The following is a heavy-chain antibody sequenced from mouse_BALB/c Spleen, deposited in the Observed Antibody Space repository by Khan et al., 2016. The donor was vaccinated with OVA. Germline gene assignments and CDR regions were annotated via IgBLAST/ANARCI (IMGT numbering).Heavy chain of an antibody. J-gene: IGHJ2*01. CDR2: LSYSGST. CDR1: GYSITSGYV. V-gene: IGHV3-2*02. CDR3: ARTARIKY. Sequence: VQLQQSGPGLVKPSQSLSLTCTVTGYSITSGYVWNWIRQFPGNKLEWMGYLSYSGSTNYNPSLYSRIFITRDTSKNQFFMQLNYVTTEKTATYYCARTARIKYWGQGTTRTVSS. D-gene: IGHD1-2*01.